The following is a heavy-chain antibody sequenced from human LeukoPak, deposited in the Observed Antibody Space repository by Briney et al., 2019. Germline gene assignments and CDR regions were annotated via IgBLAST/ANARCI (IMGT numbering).Heavy chain of an antibody. Sequence: SETLSLTCAVYGGSFSSYYWSWIRQPPGKGLEWIGYIYYSGSTNYNPSLRSRVTISVDTSKNQFSLKLSSVTAADTAVYYCARDRVGQQLVGRNYYYYMDVWGKGTTVTISS. CDR2: IYYSGST. V-gene: IGHV4-59*01. D-gene: IGHD6-13*01. J-gene: IGHJ6*03. CDR1: GGSFSSYY. CDR3: ARDRVGQQLVGRNYYYYMDV.